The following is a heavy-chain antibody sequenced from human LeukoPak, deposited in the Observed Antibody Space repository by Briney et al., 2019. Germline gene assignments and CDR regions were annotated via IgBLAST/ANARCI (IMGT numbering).Heavy chain of an antibody. CDR1: GFTFSSYS. Sequence: GGSLRLSCAASGFTFSSYSINWVRQAPGKGLEWVSSISSSSTYMYYADSVKGRFTISRDNAKNSLYLQMDSLRAEDTDVDYCARADSRGQGTLVTVSS. CDR2: ISSSSTYM. V-gene: IGHV3-21*01. CDR3: ARADS. J-gene: IGHJ5*01.